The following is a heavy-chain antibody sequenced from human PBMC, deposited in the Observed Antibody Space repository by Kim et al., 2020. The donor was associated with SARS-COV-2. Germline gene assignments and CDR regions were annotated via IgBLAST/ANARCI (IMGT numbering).Heavy chain of an antibody. Sequence: GGSLRLSCAASGFTFSNYGMHWVRQAPGKGLEWVAVIWYDGSNKYYADSVKGRFTISRDSSKNTLYLQMNSLRAEDTAVYYCSYFDDWGQGTLVTVSS. CDR2: IWYDGSNK. CDR3: SYFDD. CDR1: GFTFSNYG. V-gene: IGHV3-33*01. J-gene: IGHJ4*02.